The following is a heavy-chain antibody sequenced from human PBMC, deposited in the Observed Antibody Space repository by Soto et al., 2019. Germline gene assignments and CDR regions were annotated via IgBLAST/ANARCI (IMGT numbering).Heavy chain of an antibody. J-gene: IGHJ4*02. Sequence: EVQLVESGGGLVKPGRSLTLSCTASGFTFGDYALSWVRRAPGKGLEWVGSIRSKAYGGTPEYAASVKGRFSISRDDSNSIDYLQMNSLKTEDAAVYYCTRLPRHPLPPFDFWGQGTLVTVSS. CDR1: GFTFGDYA. V-gene: IGHV3-49*04. CDR3: TRLPRHPLPPFDF. CDR2: IRSKAYGGTP.